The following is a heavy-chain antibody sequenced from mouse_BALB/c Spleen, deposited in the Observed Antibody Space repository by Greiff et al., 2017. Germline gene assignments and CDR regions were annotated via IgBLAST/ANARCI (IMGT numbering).Heavy chain of an antibody. CDR1: GDSITSGY. CDR2: ISYSGST. J-gene: IGHJ1*01. Sequence: EVKLMESGPSLVKPSQTLSLTCSVTGDSITSGYWNWIRKFPGNKLEYMGYISYSGSTYYNPSLKSRISITRDTSKNQYYLQLNSVTTEDTATYYCARRGSTPYWYFDVWGAGTTVTVSS. D-gene: IGHD1-1*01. V-gene: IGHV3-8*02. CDR3: ARRGSTPYWYFDV.